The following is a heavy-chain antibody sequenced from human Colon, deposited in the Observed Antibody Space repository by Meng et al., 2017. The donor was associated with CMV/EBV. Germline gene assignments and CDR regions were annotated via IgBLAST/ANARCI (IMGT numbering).Heavy chain of an antibody. CDR2: ISWNGGTI. Sequence: GGSLRLSCEVSGFTFDDYAMYWVRYAPGKGLEWVSSISWNGGTIYYADSVKGRFTISRDNAKNSLYLQMNSLRVEDMAFYYCVRDLRSAPTRDFDQWGQGTLVTVSS. J-gene: IGHJ4*02. CDR3: VRDLRSAPTRDFDQ. CDR1: GFTFDDYA. V-gene: IGHV3-9*03.